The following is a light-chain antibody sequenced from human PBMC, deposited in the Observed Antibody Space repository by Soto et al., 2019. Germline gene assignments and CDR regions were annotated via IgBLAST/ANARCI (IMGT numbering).Light chain of an antibody. CDR3: QQYNDYSWT. Sequence: EIVLTQSRCTLSLSPGSRSTLACRASQSVSSSYLAWYQQKNGQAPRLXIYGVSTRATGIPATFSGSGYGTEFNLTISSLQTDDVAIYYCQQYNDYSWTFGQGTKVDIK. V-gene: IGKV3-20*01. J-gene: IGKJ1*01. CDR1: QSVSSSY. CDR2: GVS.